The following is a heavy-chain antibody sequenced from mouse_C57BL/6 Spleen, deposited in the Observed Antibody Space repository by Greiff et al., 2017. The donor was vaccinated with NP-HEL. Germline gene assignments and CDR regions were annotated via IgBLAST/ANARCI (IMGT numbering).Heavy chain of an antibody. V-gene: IGHV14-4*01. CDR1: GFNIKDDY. CDR3: TRYYSNYNFDD. D-gene: IGHD2-5*01. CDR2: IDPENGDT. J-gene: IGHJ2*01. Sequence: EVQLQQSGAELVRPGASVKLSCTASGFNIKDDYMHWVKQRPEQGLEWIGWIDPENGDTEYASKFQGKATITADTSSNTAYLQLSSLTSEDTAVYYCTRYYSNYNFDDWGQGTTLTVAS.